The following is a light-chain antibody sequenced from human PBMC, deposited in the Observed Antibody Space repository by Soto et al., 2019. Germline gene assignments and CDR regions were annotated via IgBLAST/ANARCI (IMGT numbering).Light chain of an antibody. J-gene: IGKJ4*01. V-gene: IGKV3-20*01. CDR2: DAS. CDR1: QSVNSNY. CDR3: QQYGSSPLT. Sequence: EIVLTQAPGTLSLSPGERATLSCRTRQSVNSNYLAWYQQKPGQAPRLLIYDASSRVTGIPDRFSGSGSGTDFTLTISRLEPEDFAVYYCQQYGSSPLTFGGGTKV.